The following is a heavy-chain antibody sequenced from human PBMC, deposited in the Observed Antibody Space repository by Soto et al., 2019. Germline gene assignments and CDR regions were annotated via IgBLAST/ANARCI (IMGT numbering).Heavy chain of an antibody. Sequence: ASVKVSCKASGYTFTSYGISWVRQAPGQGLEWMGWISAYNGNTKYAQKLQGRVTMTTDTSTSTAYMELRSLRSDDTAVYYCARRYLPQNMVVVVAATPDYYYGMDVWGQGTTVTVSS. D-gene: IGHD2-15*01. V-gene: IGHV1-18*01. CDR2: ISAYNGNT. J-gene: IGHJ6*02. CDR1: GYTFTSYG. CDR3: ARRYLPQNMVVVVAATPDYYYGMDV.